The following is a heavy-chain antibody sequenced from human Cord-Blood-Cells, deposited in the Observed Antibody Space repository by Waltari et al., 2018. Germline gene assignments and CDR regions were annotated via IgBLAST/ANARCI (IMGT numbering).Heavy chain of an antibody. CDR1: GGSISSSSYY. Sequence: QLQLQASGPGLVKPSETLSLTCTVPGGSISSSSYYWGWIRQPPGKGLEWIGSIYYSGSTYYNPSLKSRVTISVDTSKNQFSLKLSSVTAADTAVYYCATVSGYSYGYWYFDLWGRGTLVTVSS. J-gene: IGHJ2*01. CDR3: ATVSGYSYGYWYFDL. CDR2: IYYSGST. V-gene: IGHV4-39*01. D-gene: IGHD5-18*01.